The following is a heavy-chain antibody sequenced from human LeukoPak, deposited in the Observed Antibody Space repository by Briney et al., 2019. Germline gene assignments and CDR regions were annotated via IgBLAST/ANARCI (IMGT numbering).Heavy chain of an antibody. CDR3: ARVGDVLLWFGELASPFDY. CDR1: GGSISSYY. D-gene: IGHD3-10*01. CDR2: IYYSGST. Sequence: SETLSLTCTVSGGSISSYYWSWIRQPPGKGLEWIGYIYYSGSTNYNPSLKSRVTISVDTSKNQFSLKLSSVTAADTAVYYCARVGDVLLWFGELASPFDYWGQGTLVTVSS. J-gene: IGHJ4*02. V-gene: IGHV4-59*01.